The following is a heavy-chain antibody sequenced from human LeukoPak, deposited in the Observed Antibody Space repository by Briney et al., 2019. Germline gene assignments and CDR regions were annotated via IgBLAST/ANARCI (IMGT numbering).Heavy chain of an antibody. CDR2: INGGGGRT. V-gene: IGHV3-23*01. CDR1: GFTFSSYA. J-gene: IGHJ4*02. Sequence: GGSLRLSCAASGFTFSSYAMTWVRQAPGKGLEWVSGINGGGGRTYYAVSVKGRFTISRDNSKNTLYLQMNSLRAEDTAIYYCAKDPFFDYWGQGTLVTVSS. CDR3: AKDPFFDY.